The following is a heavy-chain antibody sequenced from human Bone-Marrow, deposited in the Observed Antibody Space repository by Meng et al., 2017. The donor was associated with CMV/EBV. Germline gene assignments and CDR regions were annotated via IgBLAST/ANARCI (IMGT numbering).Heavy chain of an antibody. J-gene: IGHJ2*01. CDR3: AKEGPERIDANYDLWSRYLEGVGWYFDL. CDR2: IRYDGSNK. D-gene: IGHD3-3*01. Sequence: GESLKISCAASGFTFSSYGMHWVRQAPGKGLEWVAFIRYDGSNKYYADSVKGRFTISRDNSKSTLYLQMNSLRDEDTAVYYCAKEGPERIDANYDLWSRYLEGVGWYFDLWGRGTLVTVSS. V-gene: IGHV3-30*02. CDR1: GFTFSSYG.